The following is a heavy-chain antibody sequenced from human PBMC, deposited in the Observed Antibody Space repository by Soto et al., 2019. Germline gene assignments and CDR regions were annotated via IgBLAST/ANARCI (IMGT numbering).Heavy chain of an antibody. CDR2: ISYDGSNK. CDR1: GFTFSSYG. Sequence: QVQLVESGGGVVQPGRSLRLSCAASGFTFSSYGMHWVRQAPGKGLEWVAVISYDGSNKYYADSVKGRFTISRDNSKNTLYLQMNSLRAEDTAVYYCAKDPLYLPGIQLWLNGYFDYWGQGTLVTVSS. CDR3: AKDPLYLPGIQLWLNGYFDY. J-gene: IGHJ4*02. V-gene: IGHV3-30*18. D-gene: IGHD5-18*01.